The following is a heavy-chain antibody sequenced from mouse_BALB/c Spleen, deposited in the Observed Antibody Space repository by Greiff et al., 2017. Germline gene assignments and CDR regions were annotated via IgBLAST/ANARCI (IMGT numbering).Heavy chain of an antibody. CDR3: ARNPLYYYGSSYEAMDY. CDR2: IWGDGST. D-gene: IGHD1-1*01. V-gene: IGHV2-6-7*01. Sequence: QVQLKESGPGLVAPSQSLSITCTVSGFSLTGYGVNWVRQPPGKGLEWLGMIWGDGSTDYNSALKSRLSISKDNSKSQVFLKMNSLQTDDTAMYYCARNPLYYYGSSYEAMDYWGQGTSVTVSS. CDR1: GFSLTGYG. J-gene: IGHJ4*01.